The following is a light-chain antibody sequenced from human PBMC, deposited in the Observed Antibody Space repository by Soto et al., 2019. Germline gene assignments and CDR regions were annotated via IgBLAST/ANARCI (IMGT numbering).Light chain of an antibody. CDR1: SSDVGSCNY. CDR3: ASCGGSDNLL. V-gene: IGLV2-8*01. Sequence: QSALTQPPSASGSPGQSVIISCTGTSSDVGSCNYVSWYQQHPGKAPKLLLYEVTKRPSGVPVRFSGSRSGNTASLTVSGLQAEDEGDYYCASCGGSDNLLFGGGTKLTVL. CDR2: EVT. J-gene: IGLJ2*01.